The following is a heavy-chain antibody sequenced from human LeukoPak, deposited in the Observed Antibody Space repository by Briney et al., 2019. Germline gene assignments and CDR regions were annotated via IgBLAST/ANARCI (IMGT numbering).Heavy chain of an antibody. D-gene: IGHD6-13*01. CDR3: ARDTSSWPY. J-gene: IGHJ4*02. Sequence: SETLSLTCTVSGGSISSHYWSWIRQPPGKGLEWIGYIYYSGDINYNPSLRSRVTISIGTSKNQFSLKLSSVTAADTAVYYCARDTSSWPYWGQGTLVTVSS. CDR2: IYYSGDI. V-gene: IGHV4-59*11. CDR1: GGSISSHY.